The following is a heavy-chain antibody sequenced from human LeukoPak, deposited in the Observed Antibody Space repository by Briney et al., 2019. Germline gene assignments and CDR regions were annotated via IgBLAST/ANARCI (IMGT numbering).Heavy chain of an antibody. D-gene: IGHD6-13*01. J-gene: IGHJ3*02. CDR1: GFPFSSYW. V-gene: IGHV3-7*01. CDR3: ARDKQQLPGAFDI. Sequence: GGSLRLSCAASGFPFSSYWMSWVRQAPGKGLEWVANIKQDGSEKYYVDSVKGRFTISRDNAKNSLYLQMNSLRAEDTAVYYCARDKQQLPGAFDIWGQGTMVTVSS. CDR2: IKQDGSEK.